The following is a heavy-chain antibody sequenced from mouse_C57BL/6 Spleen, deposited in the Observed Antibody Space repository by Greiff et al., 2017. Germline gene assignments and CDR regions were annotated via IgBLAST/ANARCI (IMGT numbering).Heavy chain of an antibody. J-gene: IGHJ1*03. Sequence: VQLKESGPELVKPGASVKISCKASGYSFTGYYMHWVKQSSEKSLEWIGEINPSTGGTSYNQKFKGKATVTVDKSSSTAYMQLESLTSEDSAVYYCASSRGDGYYDWYFDVWGTGTTVTVSS. D-gene: IGHD2-3*01. CDR3: ASSRGDGYYDWYFDV. CDR1: GYSFTGYY. V-gene: IGHV1-43*01. CDR2: INPSTGGT.